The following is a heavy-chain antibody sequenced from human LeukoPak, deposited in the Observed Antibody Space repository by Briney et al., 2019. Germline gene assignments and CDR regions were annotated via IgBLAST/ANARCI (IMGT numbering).Heavy chain of an antibody. J-gene: IGHJ6*03. Sequence: ASVKVSCKAPGYTFTSYGISWVRQAPGQGLEGMGWISAYNGNTNYAQKLQGRVTMTTGTSTSTAYMELRSLRSDDTAVYYCARGADYYGSGTNHYYYYMDVWGKGTTVTVSS. CDR2: ISAYNGNT. CDR1: GYTFTSYG. V-gene: IGHV1-18*01. CDR3: ARGADYYGSGTNHYYYYMDV. D-gene: IGHD3-10*01.